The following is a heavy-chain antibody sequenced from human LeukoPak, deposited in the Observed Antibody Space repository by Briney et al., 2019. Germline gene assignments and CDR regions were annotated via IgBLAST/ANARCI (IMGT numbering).Heavy chain of an antibody. V-gene: IGHV4-59*01. CDR2: IYYSGST. D-gene: IGHD2-2*01. Sequence: SETLSLTCTVSGGSISSYYWSWIRQPPGKGLEWIGYIYYSGSTNYNPSLKSRVTISVDTSKNQFSLKLSSVTAADTAVYYCARYCSSTSFYGGLDYWGQGTLVTVSS. CDR3: ARYCSSTSFYGGLDY. CDR1: GGSISSYY. J-gene: IGHJ4*02.